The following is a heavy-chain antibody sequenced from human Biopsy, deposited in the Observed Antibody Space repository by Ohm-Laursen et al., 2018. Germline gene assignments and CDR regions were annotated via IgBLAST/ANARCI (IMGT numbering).Heavy chain of an antibody. CDR1: GDSISSYY. V-gene: IGHV4-59*07. CDR2: VYYTGST. CDR3: ARGRGYYSDRTVPGYFDL. D-gene: IGHD3-22*01. J-gene: IGHJ2*01. Sequence: SDTLSLTWPVSGDSISSYYWSWIRQPPGKGLQWIGYVYYTGSTDYNPSLQSRVTISVDTSKNHFSLRLRSVTPADTAIYYCARGRGYYSDRTVPGYFDLWGRGTLVTVSS.